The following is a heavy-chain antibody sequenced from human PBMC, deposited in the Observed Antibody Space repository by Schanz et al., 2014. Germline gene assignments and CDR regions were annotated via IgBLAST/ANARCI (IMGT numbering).Heavy chain of an antibody. CDR3: ARPFLGYYGDLAY. V-gene: IGHV3-21*01. CDR2: ISSSSMYI. D-gene: IGHD4-17*01. Sequence: EVQLVESGGGLVQPGGSLRLSCVASGFTFSGSVMHWVRQASGKGLEWVSSISSSSMYIYQADSMRGRFTISRDNSKNSLYLQMNSLRAEDTAVYYCARPFLGYYGDLAYWGQGTLLTVSS. CDR1: GFTFSGSV. J-gene: IGHJ4*02.